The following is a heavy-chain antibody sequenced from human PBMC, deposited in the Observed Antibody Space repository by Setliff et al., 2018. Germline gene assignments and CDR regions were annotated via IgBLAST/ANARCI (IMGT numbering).Heavy chain of an antibody. CDR1: GFRFSDLY. CDR3: ARRLPYFGMDV. D-gene: IGHD2-15*01. CDR2: THTDGITI. J-gene: IGHJ6*02. V-gene: IGHV3-11*04. Sequence: GGSLRLSCAASGFRFSDLYMSWVRQVPGKGLEWLSKTHTDGITIYSDSVRGRFTIFRDSAKNSLHLQMTSLSAEDTAVYYCARRLPYFGMDVWGQGTTVTVSS.